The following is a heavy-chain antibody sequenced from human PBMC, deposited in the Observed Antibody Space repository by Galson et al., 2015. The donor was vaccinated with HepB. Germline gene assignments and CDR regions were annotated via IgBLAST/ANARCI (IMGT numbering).Heavy chain of an antibody. Sequence: SCKASGYTFTGYYLHWVRQAPGQGLEWMGWINPNSGGTNYAQKFQGGVTMTRDTSISTAYMELSRLRSDDTAVYYCARDLAIVVVPAARYNWFDPWGQGTLVTVSS. V-gene: IGHV1-2*02. CDR1: GYTFTGYY. D-gene: IGHD2-2*01. J-gene: IGHJ5*02. CDR2: INPNSGGT. CDR3: ARDLAIVVVPAARYNWFDP.